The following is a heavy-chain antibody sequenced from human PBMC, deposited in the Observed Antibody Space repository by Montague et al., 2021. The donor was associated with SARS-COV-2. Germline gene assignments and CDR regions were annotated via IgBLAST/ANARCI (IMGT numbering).Heavy chain of an antibody. Sequence: PALVKPTQTLTLTCTFSGFSLSTSGMCVGWIRQPPGKALEWLAXXXWXXXKYXSTSLKTRLTISKDTSKNPVVLTMTNMDPVDTATYYCARGVRGVTDFDYWGQGTLVTVSS. CDR2: XXWXXXK. V-gene: IGHV2-70*01. CDR3: ARGVRGVTDFDY. J-gene: IGHJ4*02. D-gene: IGHD3-10*01. CDR1: GFSLSTSGMC.